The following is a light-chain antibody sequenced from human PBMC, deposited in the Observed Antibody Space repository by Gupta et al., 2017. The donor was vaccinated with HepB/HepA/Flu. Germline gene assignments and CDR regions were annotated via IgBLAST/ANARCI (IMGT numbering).Light chain of an antibody. CDR1: QSVSSQ. J-gene: IGKJ4*01. CDR3: QHYKNWLS. Sequence: EIVMTQSPATLSVSPGERTTLSCRASQSVSSQLVWYQQKPGQAPRLLMYGASTRATGIPARFSGSGSGTEFTLTISSLQSEDFAVYYCQHYKNWLSFGGGTKVEIK. CDR2: GAS. V-gene: IGKV3-15*01.